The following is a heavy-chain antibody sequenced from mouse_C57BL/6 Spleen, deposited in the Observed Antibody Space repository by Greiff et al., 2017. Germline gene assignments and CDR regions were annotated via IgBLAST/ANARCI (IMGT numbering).Heavy chain of an antibody. J-gene: IGHJ2*01. V-gene: IGHV3-6*01. D-gene: IGHD1-1*01. CDR1: GYSITSGYY. CDR2: ISYDGSN. Sequence: EVKLVESGPGLVKPSQSLSLTCSVTGYSITSGYYWNWIRQFPGNKLEWMGYISYDGSNNYNPSLKNRISITRDTSKNQFFLKLNSVTTEDTATYYCARGLRIDYWGQGTTLTVSS. CDR3: ARGLRIDY.